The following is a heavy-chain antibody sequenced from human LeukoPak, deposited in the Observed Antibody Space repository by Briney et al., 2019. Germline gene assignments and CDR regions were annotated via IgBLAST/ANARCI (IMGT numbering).Heavy chain of an antibody. Sequence: GGSLRLSCAASGFTFSTFSMNWVRQAPGKGLEWISYISSSSSAIYYADSVKGRFTISRDNAKNSLYLQMNSLRDEDTAMYYCARLYYDILTAIRNWGQGTLVTVSS. J-gene: IGHJ4*02. CDR2: ISSSSSAI. D-gene: IGHD3-9*01. CDR1: GFTFSTFS. V-gene: IGHV3-48*02. CDR3: ARLYYDILTAIRN.